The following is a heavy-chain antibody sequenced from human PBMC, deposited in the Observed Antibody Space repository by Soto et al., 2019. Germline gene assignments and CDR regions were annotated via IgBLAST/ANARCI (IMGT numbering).Heavy chain of an antibody. CDR1: GFTFSGSA. CDR3: TRHRRDFDY. CDR2: IRSKANNYAT. J-gene: IGHJ4*02. Sequence: EVQLVESGGGLVQPGGSLKLSCAASGFTFSGSAMHWVRQASGKGLEWVGRIRSKANNYATAYAVSVKGRFTISRDDSKNTAYLQMNSLKTEDTAVYYCTRHRRDFDYWGQGTLVTVSS. V-gene: IGHV3-73*01.